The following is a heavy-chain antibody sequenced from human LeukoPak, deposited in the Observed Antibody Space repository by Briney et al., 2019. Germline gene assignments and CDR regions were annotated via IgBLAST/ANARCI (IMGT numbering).Heavy chain of an antibody. D-gene: IGHD6-13*01. CDR1: GFTFSSYW. Sequence: PGGSLRLSCAASGFTFSSYWMSWVRQAPGKGLEWVANIKQDGSEKYYVDSVKGRFTISRDNAKNSLYLQTNSLRAEDTAVYYCARGRSVAAGTTTISPFDYWGQGTLVTVSS. CDR3: ARGRSVAAGTTTISPFDY. V-gene: IGHV3-7*01. J-gene: IGHJ4*02. CDR2: IKQDGSEK.